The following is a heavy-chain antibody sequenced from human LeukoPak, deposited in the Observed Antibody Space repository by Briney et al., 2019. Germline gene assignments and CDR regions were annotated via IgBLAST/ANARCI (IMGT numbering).Heavy chain of an antibody. CDR3: AKEKAAAGFDY. CDR1: GFTFSSYA. V-gene: IGHV3-48*04. Sequence: GRSLRLSCAASGFTFSSYAMSWVRQAPGKGLEWVSYISSSGSTIYYADSVKGRFTISRDNAKNTLYLQMNSLRAEDTAVYYCAKEKAAAGFDYWGQGTLVTVSS. CDR2: ISSSGSTI. J-gene: IGHJ4*02. D-gene: IGHD6-13*01.